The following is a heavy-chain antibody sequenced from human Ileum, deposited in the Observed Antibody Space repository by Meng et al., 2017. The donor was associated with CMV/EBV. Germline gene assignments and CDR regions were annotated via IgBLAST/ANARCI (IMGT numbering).Heavy chain of an antibody. CDR3: ARESYYYDSSGYVAS. J-gene: IGHJ5*02. D-gene: IGHD3-22*01. Sequence: SSSSISSGICYWSWIRQPAGKGLEWIGRIFRSETTNYSPSLKSRVTISVDTYENQFSLTLSSVIAADTATYYCARESYYYDSSGYVASWGQGALVTVSS. V-gene: IGHV4-61*02. CDR1: SSSISSGICY. CDR2: IFRSETT.